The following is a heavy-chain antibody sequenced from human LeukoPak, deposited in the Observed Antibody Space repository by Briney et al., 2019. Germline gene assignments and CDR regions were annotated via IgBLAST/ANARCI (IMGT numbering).Heavy chain of an antibody. CDR2: IYPGDSDT. D-gene: IGHD2-2*03. Sequence: GESLQISCKGSGYSFTSYWIGWVRQMPGKGLEWMGIIYPGDSDTRYSPSFQGQVTISADKSISTAYLQWSSLKASDTAMYYCARHVVTPRGKPAGYCSSTSCYGDYYYYMDVWGKGTTVTVSS. J-gene: IGHJ6*03. CDR1: GYSFTSYW. CDR3: ARHVVTPRGKPAGYCSSTSCYGDYYYYMDV. V-gene: IGHV5-51*01.